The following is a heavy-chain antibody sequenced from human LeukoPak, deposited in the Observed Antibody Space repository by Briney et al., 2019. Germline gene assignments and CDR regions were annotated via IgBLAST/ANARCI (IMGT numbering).Heavy chain of an antibody. V-gene: IGHV4-4*02. J-gene: IGHJ4*02. CDR2: IYHSGST. CDR1: GVSISSSNW. D-gene: IGHD2-2*01. CDR3: ARAYCSSTSCYAGVDY. Sequence: SGTLSLTCAVSGVSISSSNWWSWVRQPPGQGLAWIGEIYHSGSTNYNPSLKSRVTISVDKSKNQFSLKLSSVTAADTAVYYCARAYCSSTSCYAGVDYWGQGTLVTVSS.